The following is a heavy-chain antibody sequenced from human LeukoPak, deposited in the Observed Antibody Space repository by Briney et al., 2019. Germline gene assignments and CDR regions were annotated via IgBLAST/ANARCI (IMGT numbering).Heavy chain of an antibody. D-gene: IGHD3-16*02. J-gene: IGHJ4*02. V-gene: IGHV1-18*01. CDR1: GYTFTSYG. Sequence: GASVKVSCKASGYTFTSYGISWVRQAPGQGLEWMGWISAYNGNTNYAQKLQGRVTMTTDTSTSTAYMELRSLRSDDTAVYYCARANMMITFGGVIVNFDYWGQGTLVTVSS. CDR2: ISAYNGNT. CDR3: ARANMMITFGGVIVNFDY.